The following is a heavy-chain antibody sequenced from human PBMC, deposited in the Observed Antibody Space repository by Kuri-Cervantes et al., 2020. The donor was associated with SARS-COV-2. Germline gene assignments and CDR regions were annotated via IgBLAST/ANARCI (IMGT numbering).Heavy chain of an antibody. D-gene: IGHD5-18*01. Sequence: GGSLRLSCAASGFTFSSYGMHWVRQAPGKGLEWVAVIWYDGSNKYYADSVKGRFTISRDNSKNTLYLQMNSLRAEDTAVYYCASGYSYGFADYWGQGTLVTVSS. J-gene: IGHJ4*02. CDR3: ASGYSYGFADY. V-gene: IGHV3-33*01. CDR2: IWYDGSNK. CDR1: GFTFSSYG.